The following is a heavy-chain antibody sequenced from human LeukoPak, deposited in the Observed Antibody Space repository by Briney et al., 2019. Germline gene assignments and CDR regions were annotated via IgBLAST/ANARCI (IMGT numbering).Heavy chain of an antibody. CDR3: ARDCSSTSFYADDAFDI. J-gene: IGHJ3*02. V-gene: IGHV4-61*02. D-gene: IGHD2-2*01. CDR1: GGSISSGSYY. Sequence: SQTLSLTCTVAGGSISSGSYYWSRLRQPAWKGLEWIGRIYTSGTTNYNPSLKSRVTISLDTTKNQFSLKLSSVTAADTAVYYCARDCSSTSFYADDAFDIWGQGAMVTVSS. CDR2: IYTSGTT.